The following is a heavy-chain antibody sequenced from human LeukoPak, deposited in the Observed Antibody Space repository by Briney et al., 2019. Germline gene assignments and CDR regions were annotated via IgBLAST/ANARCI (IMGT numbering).Heavy chain of an antibody. CDR2: VGPGGNSI. J-gene: IGHJ4*02. CDR3: ARGYDTIYGVLYPLAY. CDR1: GFTFSSYT. Sequence: GGSLRLSCAASGFTFSSYTMNWVRQAPGKGLEWVSSVGPGGNSIDYADSLKGRFTISRDNAKNSLYLQMSSLRVEDTAVYFCARGYDTIYGVLYPLAYWGQGTLVTVSS. D-gene: IGHD3-3*01. V-gene: IGHV3-21*01.